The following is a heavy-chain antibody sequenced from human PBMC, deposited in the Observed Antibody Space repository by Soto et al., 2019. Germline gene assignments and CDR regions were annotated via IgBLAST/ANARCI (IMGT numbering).Heavy chain of an antibody. CDR3: ARDDMVRGVIYPYGMGV. V-gene: IGHV6-1*01. D-gene: IGHD3-10*01. CDR2: TYYRSKWYN. Sequence: PSQTLSLTCAISGDSVSSNSAAWNWIRQSPSRGLEWLGRTYYRSKWYNDYAVSVKSRTTINPDTSKNQFSLQLNSVTPEDTAVYYCARDDMVRGVIYPYGMGVWGQGTTVTVSS. J-gene: IGHJ6*02. CDR1: GDSVSSNSAA.